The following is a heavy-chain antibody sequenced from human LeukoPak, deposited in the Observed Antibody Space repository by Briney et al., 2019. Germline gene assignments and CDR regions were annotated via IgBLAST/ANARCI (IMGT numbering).Heavy chain of an antibody. CDR2: IYYSGST. Sequence: SETLSLTCTVSGGSISSYYWSWIRQPPGKGLEWIGYIYYSGSTYYNPSLKSRVIISVDRSKNQFSLRMTSVTAADTAVYYCARGHSSSWYEAVFFDYWGQGTLVIVSS. D-gene: IGHD6-13*01. J-gene: IGHJ4*02. CDR3: ARGHSSSWYEAVFFDY. V-gene: IGHV4-59*12. CDR1: GGSISSYY.